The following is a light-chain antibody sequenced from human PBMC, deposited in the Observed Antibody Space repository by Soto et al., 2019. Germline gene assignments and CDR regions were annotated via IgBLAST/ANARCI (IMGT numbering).Light chain of an antibody. CDR1: QSVSSN. CDR2: GAS. CDR3: QQYNNWPPLT. V-gene: IGKV3-15*01. Sequence: EIMMTQSPATLSVCPGERATLSCRASQSVSSNLACYQQKPGQAPRLLIYGASTRATGIPARFSGSGSGTEFTLTISSLQSEDFAVYYCQQYNNWPPLTFGGGTKVEIK. J-gene: IGKJ4*01.